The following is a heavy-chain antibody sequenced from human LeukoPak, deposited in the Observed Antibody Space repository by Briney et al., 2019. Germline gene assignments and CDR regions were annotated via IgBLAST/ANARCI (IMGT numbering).Heavy chain of an antibody. V-gene: IGHV3-21*01. J-gene: IGHJ5*02. Sequence: GGSLRLSCAASGFTFSSYSMNWVRQAPGKGLEWVSSISSSSSYIYYADSVKVRFTISRDNAKKSLYLQMNSLRAEDTAVYYCARDKDYYGSGSLLLFDPWGQGTLVTVSS. CDR3: ARDKDYYGSGSLLLFDP. CDR1: GFTFSSYS. CDR2: ISSSSSYI. D-gene: IGHD3-10*01.